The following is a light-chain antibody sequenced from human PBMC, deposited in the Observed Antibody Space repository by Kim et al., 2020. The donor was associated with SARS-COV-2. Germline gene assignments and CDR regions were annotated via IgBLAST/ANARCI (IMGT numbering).Light chain of an antibody. CDR1: SSNIGSNT. V-gene: IGLV1-44*01. CDR3: AAWDDSLNGV. Sequence: QSVLTQPPSASGTPGQRVIISCSGSSSNIGSNTVNWYQQLPGTAPKLLIYSNYQRPSGVPDRFSGSKSGTSASLAISGLQSEDEADYYCAAWDDSLNGVFGGGTQLTVL. CDR2: SNY. J-gene: IGLJ2*01.